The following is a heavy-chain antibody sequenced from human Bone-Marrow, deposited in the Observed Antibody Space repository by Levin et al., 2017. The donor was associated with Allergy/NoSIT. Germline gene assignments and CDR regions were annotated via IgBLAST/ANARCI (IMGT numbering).Heavy chain of an antibody. CDR3: ARGISMIEVLSIDAFDI. CDR1: GFTFSTYG. J-gene: IGHJ3*02. V-gene: IGHV3-30*03. CDR2: ISYDGRNE. D-gene: IGHD3-22*01. Sequence: GGSLRLSCAASGFTFSTYGMHWVRQAPGKGLEWVAVISYDGRNEYYADSVKGRFTISRDNSKNTLYLQMNSLRAEDTAVYYCARGISMIEVLSIDAFDIWGQGTLVTVSS.